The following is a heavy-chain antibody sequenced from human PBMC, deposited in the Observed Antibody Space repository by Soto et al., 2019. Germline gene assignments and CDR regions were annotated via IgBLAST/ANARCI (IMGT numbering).Heavy chain of an antibody. CDR3: AKSTGGTANGMGV. J-gene: IGHJ6*02. D-gene: IGHD2-8*02. CDR2: IYSGGST. CDR1: VFTVSSNY. Sequence: GGSLRLSCAASVFTVSSNYMSWVRQAPGKGLEWVSVIYSGGSTYYADSVKGRFTISRDNAKNSLYLQMNSLRAEDTALYYCAKSTGGTANGMGVWGQGTTVTVSS. V-gene: IGHV3-53*05.